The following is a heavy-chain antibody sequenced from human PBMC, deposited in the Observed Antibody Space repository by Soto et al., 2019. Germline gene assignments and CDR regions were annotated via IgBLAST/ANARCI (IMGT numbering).Heavy chain of an antibody. V-gene: IGHV1-69*13. CDR3: ARLRRDWGDAFDL. D-gene: IGHD3-16*01. Sequence: SVKVSCKASGGSFGSSAISWVRQAPAQGLEWMGEIIPVFDKANYAQNFQGRLTITADEPTGTVFMQLSSLRSEDTAVYFCARLRRDWGDAFDLWGLGTWVTVS. CDR1: GGSFGSSA. CDR2: IIPVFDKA. J-gene: IGHJ3*01.